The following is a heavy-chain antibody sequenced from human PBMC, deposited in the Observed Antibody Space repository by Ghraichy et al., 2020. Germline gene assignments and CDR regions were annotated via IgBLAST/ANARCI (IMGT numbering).Heavy chain of an antibody. CDR2: ISGSGDNT. CDR3: AKDLVAARPLTIEKFDY. V-gene: IGHV3-23*01. Sequence: LSLTCAASGFTLSSYAMTWGRQAPGKGLEWVSGISGSGDNTYYPDSVKGRFTISRDNSKNTLYLQMNSLRAEDTAVYYCAKDLVAARPLTIEKFDYWGQGTLVTVSS. J-gene: IGHJ4*02. D-gene: IGHD6-6*01. CDR1: GFTLSSYA.